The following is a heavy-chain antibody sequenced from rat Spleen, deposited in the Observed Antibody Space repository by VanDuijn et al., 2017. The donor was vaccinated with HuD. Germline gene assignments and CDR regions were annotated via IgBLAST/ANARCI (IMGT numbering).Heavy chain of an antibody. CDR1: GFTFSDYY. D-gene: IGHD1-11*01. CDR3: ARSEGVHYNLPFAS. Sequence: EVQLVESGGGLVQPGRSLKLSCAASGFTFSDYYMAWVRQAPTKGLEWVASISYDGANAYYRDSVKGRFTISRDNSKGTLYLQMDSLRSEDTATYYCARSEGVHYNLPFASWGQGTLVTVSS. V-gene: IGHV5-25*01. J-gene: IGHJ3*01. CDR2: ISYDGANA.